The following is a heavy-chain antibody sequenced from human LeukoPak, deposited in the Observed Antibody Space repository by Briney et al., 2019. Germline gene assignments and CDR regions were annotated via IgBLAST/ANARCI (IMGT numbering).Heavy chain of an antibody. CDR3: ARDGGYSSPRGGRFTYYYYMDV. CDR1: GYTFTSYY. V-gene: IGHV1-46*01. D-gene: IGHD2-15*01. J-gene: IGHJ6*03. CDR2: INPSGGST. Sequence: GASVKVSCKASGYTFTSYYMHWVRQAPGQGLEWMGIINPSGGSTSYAQKFQGRVTMTRDTSTSTVYMELSSLRSEDTAVYYCARDGGYSSPRGGRFTYYYYMDVWGKGTTVTVSS.